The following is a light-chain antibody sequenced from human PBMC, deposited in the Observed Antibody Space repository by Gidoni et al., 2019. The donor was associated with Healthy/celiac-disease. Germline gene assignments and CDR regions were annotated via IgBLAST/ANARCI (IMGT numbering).Light chain of an antibody. J-gene: IGKJ2*01. V-gene: IGKV1-9*01. CDR2: AAS. CDR1: HGISSY. Sequence: DIQLTQSPSFLSASVGDRVTITCRASHGISSYLAWYQQKPGKAPKLLIYAASTLQSGVPSRFSGSRSWTEVTLTISSLQHEDFATYYCQQLNSYPWYTFGQGTKLEIK. CDR3: QQLNSYPWYT.